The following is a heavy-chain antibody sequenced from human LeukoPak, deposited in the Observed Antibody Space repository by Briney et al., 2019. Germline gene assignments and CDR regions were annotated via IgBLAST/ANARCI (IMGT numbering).Heavy chain of an antibody. D-gene: IGHD2-2*01. CDR1: GDSVISGTSF. V-gene: IGHV4-31*03. J-gene: IGHJ4*02. CDR3: ARYCSSTSCPFDY. CDR2: IHHSGHT. Sequence: PSQTLSLTCTVSGDSVISGTSFWGWIRQHPGKGLEWVGYIHHSGHTYDNPSLQRRVIISMDKSKNQFSLKLNSVTAADTAVYYCARYCSSTSCPFDYWGQGALVTVSS.